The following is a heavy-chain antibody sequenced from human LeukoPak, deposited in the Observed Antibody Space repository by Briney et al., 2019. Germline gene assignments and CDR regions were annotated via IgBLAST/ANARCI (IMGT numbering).Heavy chain of an antibody. CDR2: ISYDGSDK. Sequence: PGGSLRLSCAAPGFSFSTYGMHWVCHAPGKGLEWVTVISYDGSDKYYADSVKGRFTISRDNSRDTLYLQMNSLRVEDTAVYYCAKEVGTFTLDYWGQGTLVAVSS. D-gene: IGHD1-26*01. J-gene: IGHJ4*02. V-gene: IGHV3-30*18. CDR3: AKEVGTFTLDY. CDR1: GFSFSTYG.